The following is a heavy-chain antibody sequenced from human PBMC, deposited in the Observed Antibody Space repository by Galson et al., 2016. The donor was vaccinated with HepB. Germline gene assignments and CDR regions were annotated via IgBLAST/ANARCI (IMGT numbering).Heavy chain of an antibody. CDR3: ARFRPVRSSDPFDI. V-gene: IGHV3-7*03. Sequence: SLRLSCAASGFIFSSSWMSWVRQTPGKRLEWVVNINGDASAKYYEDSLKGRFTVSSDNAKNSLYLEMNSLRVEDTAVYYCARFRPVRSSDPFDIWGQGTLVTVSS. CDR2: INGDASAK. CDR1: GFIFSSSW. D-gene: IGHD4-17*01. J-gene: IGHJ3*02.